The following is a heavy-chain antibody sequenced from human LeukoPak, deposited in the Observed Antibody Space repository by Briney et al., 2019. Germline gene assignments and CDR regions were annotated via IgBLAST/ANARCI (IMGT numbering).Heavy chain of an antibody. V-gene: IGHV5-51*01. J-gene: IGHJ4*02. CDR1: GYIFSDYW. D-gene: IGHD6-19*01. CDR2: MYPDESDT. Sequence: GESLTLSCTGSGYIFSDYWIGWVGQMPGKGVEWMGIMYPDESDTTYRPSLQGHVTISADKSISTTYLQSDSLKASDTGMYYCGRQVVRSSSGWKFGYWGQGTLVTVSS. CDR3: GRQVVRSSSGWKFGY.